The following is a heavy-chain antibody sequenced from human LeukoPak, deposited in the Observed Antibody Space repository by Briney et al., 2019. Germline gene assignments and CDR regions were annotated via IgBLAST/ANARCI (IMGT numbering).Heavy chain of an antibody. Sequence: SETLSLTCTVSGGSISSYYWSWIRQPPGKGLEWIGYIYYSGSTYYNPSLKSRVTISVDTSKNQFSLKLSSVTAADTAVYYCARDSHYYDSSGYYLGGAFDIWGQGTMVTVSS. CDR2: IYYSGST. CDR3: ARDSHYYDSSGYYLGGAFDI. CDR1: GGSISSYY. D-gene: IGHD3-22*01. V-gene: IGHV4-59*12. J-gene: IGHJ3*02.